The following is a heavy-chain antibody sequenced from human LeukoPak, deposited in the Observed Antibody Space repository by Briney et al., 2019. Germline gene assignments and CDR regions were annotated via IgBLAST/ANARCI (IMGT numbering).Heavy chain of an antibody. V-gene: IGHV3-30-3*01. Sequence: GGSLRLSCAASGFTFSSYAMHWVRQAPGKGLEWVAVISYDGSNKYYADSVKGRFTISRDNSKNTLYLQMNSLRAEDTAVYYCARDAGNSGYGCDLWGQGTLVTVSS. J-gene: IGHJ5*02. CDR1: GFTFSSYA. D-gene: IGHD5-12*01. CDR2: ISYDGSNK. CDR3: ARDAGNSGYGCDL.